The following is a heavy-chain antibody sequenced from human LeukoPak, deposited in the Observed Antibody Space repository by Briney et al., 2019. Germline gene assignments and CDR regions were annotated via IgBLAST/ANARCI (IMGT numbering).Heavy chain of an antibody. CDR2: ISGSGGST. V-gene: IGHV3-23*01. J-gene: IGHJ6*02. Sequence: PGGSLRLSCAASGFTFSSYAMSWVRQAPGKGLEWVSAISGSGGSTYYADSVKGRFTISSDNSKNTLYLQMNSLRAEDTAVYYCAKVVVGAPLYYGMDVWGQGTTVTVSS. CDR3: AKVVVGAPLYYGMDV. CDR1: GFTFSSYA. D-gene: IGHD1-26*01.